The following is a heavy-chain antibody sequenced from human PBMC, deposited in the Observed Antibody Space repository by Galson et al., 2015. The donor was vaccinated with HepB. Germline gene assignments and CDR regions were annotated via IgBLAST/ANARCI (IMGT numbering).Heavy chain of an antibody. D-gene: IGHD4-11*01. CDR2: IRYDGSNE. J-gene: IGHJ6*02. CDR3: AKSGSRGGRATVTTYYYYGMDV. CDR1: GFTFSSYG. Sequence: SLRLSCAASGFTFSSYGIHWVRQAPGKGPEWVAFIRYDGSNEYYADSVKGRFTISRDNSKNTLYLQMNSLKPEDTAVFYCAKSGSRGGRATVTTYYYYGMDVWGQGTTVTVSS. V-gene: IGHV3-30*02.